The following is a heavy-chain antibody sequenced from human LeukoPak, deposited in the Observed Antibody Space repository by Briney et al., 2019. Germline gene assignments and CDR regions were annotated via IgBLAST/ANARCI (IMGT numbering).Heavy chain of an antibody. V-gene: IGHV4-34*01. CDR1: GGSFSGYY. CDR3: ARGEEQWLEWYFDL. D-gene: IGHD6-19*01. Sequence: PSETLSLTCAVYGGSFSGYYWSWIRQPPGKELEWIGEINHSGGTNYNPSLKSRVTISVDTSKNQFSLKLSSVTAADTAVYHCARGEEQWLEWYFDLWGRGTLVTVSS. CDR2: INHSGGT. J-gene: IGHJ2*01.